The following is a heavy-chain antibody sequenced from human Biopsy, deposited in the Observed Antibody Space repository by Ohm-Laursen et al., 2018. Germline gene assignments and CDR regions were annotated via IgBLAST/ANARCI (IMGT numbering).Heavy chain of an antibody. J-gene: IGHJ2*01. V-gene: IGHV4-59*08. Sequence: GTLSLTCAVTYGSITSYSWSWIRQPPGKGLEPIGYIYSTGDTTYNPSLQSRVTISLDTSNNQLSLRLRSVTAADAAVYYCARRSAANWYFNLWGRGTLVTVSS. CDR1: YGSITSYS. CDR2: IYSTGDT. D-gene: IGHD6-25*01. CDR3: ARRSAANWYFNL.